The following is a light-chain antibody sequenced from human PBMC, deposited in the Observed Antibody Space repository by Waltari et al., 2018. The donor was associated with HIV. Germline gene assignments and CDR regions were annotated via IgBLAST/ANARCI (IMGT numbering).Light chain of an antibody. V-gene: IGLV2-14*01. CDR3: SSYTSSSTFPYV. CDR2: EVS. CDR1: SSDVGGYTY. J-gene: IGLJ1*01. Sequence: QSALTQPASVSGSPGQSITISCPRTSSDVGGYTYLSWYQQHPGKAPKLMIYEVSNRPSGVSNRFSGSKSGNTASLTISGLQAEDEADYYCSSYTSSSTFPYVFGTGTKVTVL.